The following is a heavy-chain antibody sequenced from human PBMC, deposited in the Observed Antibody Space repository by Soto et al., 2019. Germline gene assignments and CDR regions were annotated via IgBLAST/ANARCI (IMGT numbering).Heavy chain of an antibody. CDR3: AKDWGRYCSSTSCSLSYYYGTDV. CDR2: ISYDGSNK. D-gene: IGHD2-2*01. Sequence: WSLRRSCAASGFTFSSYGMHWVRQAPGKWLEWVAVISYDGSNKYYADSVKGRFTISRDNSKNTLYLQMNSLRAEDTAVYYCAKDWGRYCSSTSCSLSYYYGTDVWGNGNPVTVSA. V-gene: IGHV3-30*18. CDR1: GFTFSSYG. J-gene: IGHJ6*04.